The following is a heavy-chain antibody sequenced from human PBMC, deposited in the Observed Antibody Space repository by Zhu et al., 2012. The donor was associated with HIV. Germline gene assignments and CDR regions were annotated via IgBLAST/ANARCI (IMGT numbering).Heavy chain of an antibody. Sequence: EVQLVESGGGLVQPGGSLKLSCAASGFTFSGSAMHWVRQASGKGLEWVGRIRTKANSYATAYAASVKGRFTISRDDSKNTAYLQMNSLKTEDTAVCYCTSGPDRGYYGSGSYGEARNQYYYMDVWGKGTTVTVSS. J-gene: IGHJ6*03. CDR2: IRTKANSYAT. CDR1: GFTFSGSA. V-gene: IGHV3-73*02. D-gene: IGHD3-10*01. CDR3: TSGPDRGYYGSGSYGEARNQYYYMDV.